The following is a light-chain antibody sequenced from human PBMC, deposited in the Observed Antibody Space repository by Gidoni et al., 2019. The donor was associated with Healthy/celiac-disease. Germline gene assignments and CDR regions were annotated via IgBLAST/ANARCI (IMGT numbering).Light chain of an antibody. CDR3: QQYNNWPYT. CDR1: QSVSSN. Sequence: EIVMTQSPATLSVSPGERATLSCRASQSVSSNLAWYQQKPGQAPRLLIYGASTRATGIPARFSGSGSGKEFTLTISSLQSEDCAVYYCQQYNNWPYTFGQXTKLEIK. CDR2: GAS. V-gene: IGKV3-15*01. J-gene: IGKJ2*01.